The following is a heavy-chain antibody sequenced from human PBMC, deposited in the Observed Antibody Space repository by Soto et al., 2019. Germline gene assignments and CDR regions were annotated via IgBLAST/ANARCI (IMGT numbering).Heavy chain of an antibody. CDR2: TSYDGKNK. CDR3: ARERAIAATGLFYY. Sequence: ESVGGVVQPGGSLRLSCAASGFTFSNFAMHWVRQAPGKGLEWVAVTSYDGKNKDYADSVKGRFTISRDNSKKTLFLQMNSLRPEDTAVYYCARERAIAATGLFYYWGQGTLVPVSS. V-gene: IGHV3-30*04. D-gene: IGHD6-13*01. J-gene: IGHJ4*02. CDR1: GFTFSNFA.